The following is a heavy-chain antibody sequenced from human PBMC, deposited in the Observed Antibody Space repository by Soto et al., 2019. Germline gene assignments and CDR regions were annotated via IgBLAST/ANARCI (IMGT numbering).Heavy chain of an antibody. D-gene: IGHD6-6*01. CDR2: ISAYNGNT. Sequence: QVQLVQSGAEVKKPGASVKVSCKASGYIFTSYGISWVRQAPGQGLEWMGWISAYNGNTNYAQKLQGRVTMTTDTSTSTAYMELRSLRSDDTAVYYCAVSRVAARPGMAYYFDYWGQGTLVTVSS. V-gene: IGHV1-18*01. CDR3: AVSRVAARPGMAYYFDY. J-gene: IGHJ4*02. CDR1: GYIFTSYG.